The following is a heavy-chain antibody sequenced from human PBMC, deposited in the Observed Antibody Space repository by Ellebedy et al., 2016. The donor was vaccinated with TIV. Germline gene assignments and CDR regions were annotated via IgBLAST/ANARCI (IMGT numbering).Heavy chain of an antibody. J-gene: IGHJ5*02. CDR3: ARDPSGGVRFDP. D-gene: IGHD3-16*01. Sequence: AASVKVSCKASGYTFTGFYIHWVRQAPGQGLEWMGWINPNSDVTNYAQKFQGRVTMTRDTSTSTVYMELSSLRSEDTAVYYCARDPSGGVRFDPWGQGTLVTVSS. V-gene: IGHV1-2*02. CDR2: INPNSDVT. CDR1: GYTFTGFY.